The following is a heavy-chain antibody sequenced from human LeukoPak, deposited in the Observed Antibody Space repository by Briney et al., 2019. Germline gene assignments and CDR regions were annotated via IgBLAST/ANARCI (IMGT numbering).Heavy chain of an antibody. CDR1: GFTFSSYG. D-gene: IGHD3-22*01. V-gene: IGHV3-30*18. CDR2: ISYDGSNK. Sequence: PGGSLRLSCAASGFTFSSYGMHWVRQAPGKGLEWVAVISYDGSNKYYGDSVKGRFTVSRDNSKNTVYLQMNSLRAEDTAVYYCAKVHLTYYYDSSGYGFQDYWGQGTLVTVSS. J-gene: IGHJ4*02. CDR3: AKVHLTYYYDSSGYGFQDY.